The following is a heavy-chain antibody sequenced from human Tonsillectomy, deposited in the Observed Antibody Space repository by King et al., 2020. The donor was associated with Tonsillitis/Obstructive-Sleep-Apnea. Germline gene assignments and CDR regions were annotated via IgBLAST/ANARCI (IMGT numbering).Heavy chain of an antibody. J-gene: IGHJ4*02. CDR1: GVSLRTSGVG. V-gene: IGHV2-5*02. Sequence: TLKESGPTLVKPTETLTLTCSFSGVSLRTSGVGLGWIRQTPGRALEWLATIYWDDDKPYSPSLKSRLSITKDTSKNQVVLTVTNMDPVDTGTYYCVHTWYTSTASGYFDNWGQGTLVTVSS. CDR3: VHTWYTSTASGYFDN. D-gene: IGHD6-19*01. CDR2: IYWDDDK.